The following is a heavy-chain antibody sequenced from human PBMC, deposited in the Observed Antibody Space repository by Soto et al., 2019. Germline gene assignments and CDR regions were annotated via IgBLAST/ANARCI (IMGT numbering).Heavy chain of an antibody. Sequence: TLSLTCTGSGGSISSGGYYWSWIRQHPGKGLEWIGYIYYSGSTYYNPSLKSRVTISVDTSKNQFSLKLSSVTAADTAVYYCARVSVVVTALDYWGQGTLVTVSS. CDR2: IYYSGST. CDR1: GGSISSGGYY. V-gene: IGHV4-31*03. D-gene: IGHD2-21*02. J-gene: IGHJ4*02. CDR3: ARVSVVVTALDY.